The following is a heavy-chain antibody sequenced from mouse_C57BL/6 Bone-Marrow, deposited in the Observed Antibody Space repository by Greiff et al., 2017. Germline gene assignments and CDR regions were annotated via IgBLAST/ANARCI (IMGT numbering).Heavy chain of an antibody. V-gene: IGHV1-18*01. CDR1: GYTFTDYN. CDR3: ARHGSSSWYVDV. D-gene: IGHD1-1*01. Sequence: EVQLQQSGPELVKPGASVKIPCKASGYTFTDYNMDWVKQSHGKSLEWIGDINPNNGGTIYNQKFKGKATLTVDKSSSTAYMELRSLTSEDTAVYYCARHGSSSWYVDVWGTGTTVTVSS. J-gene: IGHJ1*03. CDR2: INPNNGGT.